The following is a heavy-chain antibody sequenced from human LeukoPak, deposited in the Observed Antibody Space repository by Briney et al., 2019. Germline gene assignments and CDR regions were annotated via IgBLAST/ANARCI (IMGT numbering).Heavy chain of an antibody. Sequence: SETLSLTCAVYGGSFSGYYWSWIRQPPGKGLEWIGEINHSGSTNYNPSLKSRVTISVDTSKNQFSLKLSSVTAADTAVYYCARHGYSYGPKIDYWGQGTLVTVSS. CDR1: GGSFSGYY. V-gene: IGHV4-34*01. CDR2: INHSGST. CDR3: ARHGYSYGPKIDY. J-gene: IGHJ4*02. D-gene: IGHD5-18*01.